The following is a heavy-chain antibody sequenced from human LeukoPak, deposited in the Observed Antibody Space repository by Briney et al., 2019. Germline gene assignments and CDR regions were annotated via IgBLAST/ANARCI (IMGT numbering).Heavy chain of an antibody. Sequence: GGSLRLSCAASGFTFSSYAMSWVRQAPGKGLEWVSAISGSGGSTYYADSVKGRFTISRDNSKNTLYLQMNSLRAEDTAVYYCAKEQGSGYPYYYYYYYMDVWGKGTTVTVSS. V-gene: IGHV3-23*01. CDR3: AKEQGSGYPYYYYYYYMDV. J-gene: IGHJ6*03. CDR1: GFTFSSYA. CDR2: ISGSGGST. D-gene: IGHD5-12*01.